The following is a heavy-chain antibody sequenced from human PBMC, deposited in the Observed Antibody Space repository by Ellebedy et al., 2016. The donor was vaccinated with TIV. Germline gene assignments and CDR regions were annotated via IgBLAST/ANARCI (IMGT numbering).Heavy chain of an antibody. CDR1: GFTFSDYY. CDR3: ARDLSMAAAKDY. J-gene: IGHJ4*02. D-gene: IGHD6-6*01. Sequence: PGGSLRLSCAASGFTFSDYYMSWIRQAPGKGLDWISYISPSSTYTDYADSVTGRFTVSRDNAKNSLYLQMNSLRAEDTAVYYCARDLSMAAAKDYWGQGTLVTVSS. CDR2: ISPSSTYT. V-gene: IGHV3-11*06.